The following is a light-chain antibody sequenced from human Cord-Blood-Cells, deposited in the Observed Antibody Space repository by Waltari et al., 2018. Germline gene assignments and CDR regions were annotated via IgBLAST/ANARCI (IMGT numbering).Light chain of an antibody. CDR3: SSYTSSSTLV. CDR1: SLDVGGFHS. V-gene: IGLV2-14*01. Sequence: QSALTQPASASASPGRSITISCTGTSLDVGGFHSVPCYQQHPGKAPKLMIYEVSNRPSGVSNRFSGSKSGNTASLTISGLQAEDEADYYCSSYTSSSTLVFGTGTKVTVL. J-gene: IGLJ1*01. CDR2: EVS.